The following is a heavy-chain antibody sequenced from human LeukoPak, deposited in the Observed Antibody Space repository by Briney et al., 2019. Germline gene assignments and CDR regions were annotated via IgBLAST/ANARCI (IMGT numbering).Heavy chain of an antibody. J-gene: IGHJ4*02. CDR1: GGSISSGSYY. V-gene: IGHV4-61*02. CDR2: IYTSGST. CDR3: ARGSPYYYDSSGYLYFDY. Sequence: SETLSLTCTVSGGSISSGSYYWSWIQQPAGKGLEWIGRIYTSGSTNYNPSLKSRVTISVDTSKNQFSLKLSSVTAADTAVYYCARGSPYYYDSSGYLYFDYWGQGTLVTVSS. D-gene: IGHD3-22*01.